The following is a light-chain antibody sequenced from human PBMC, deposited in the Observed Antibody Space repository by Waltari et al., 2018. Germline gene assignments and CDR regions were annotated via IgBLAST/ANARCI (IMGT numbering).Light chain of an antibody. V-gene: IGLV2-23*02. CDR1: SSDVGSYDL. J-gene: IGLJ2*01. CDR2: EVT. Sequence: QSALTQPASVSGSPGQSITISCTGTSSDVGSYDLVSCYQQHPGKAPKVMIYEVTKRPSEISNRFTGSKSGNTASLTISGLQAEDEADYYCCSYAGSSILVFGGGTKLTVL. CDR3: CSYAGSSILV.